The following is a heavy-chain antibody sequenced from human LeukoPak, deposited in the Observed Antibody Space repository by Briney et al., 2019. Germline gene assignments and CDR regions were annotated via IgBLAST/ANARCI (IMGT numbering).Heavy chain of an antibody. Sequence: ASVKVSCKASGYSFMNYYMHWVRQAPGQRLEWMGIINPSGGSTSFAQKFQCTVTVTWDTSTSTVFMEVSSLRSEDTAVYYCASVPGYSSGWHFDYWGQGTLVTVSS. CDR2: INPSGGST. CDR1: GYSFMNYY. D-gene: IGHD6-19*01. J-gene: IGHJ4*02. V-gene: IGHV1-46*01. CDR3: ASVPGYSSGWHFDY.